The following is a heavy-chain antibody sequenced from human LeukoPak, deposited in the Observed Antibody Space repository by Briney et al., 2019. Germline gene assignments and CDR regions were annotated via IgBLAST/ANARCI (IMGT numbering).Heavy chain of an antibody. CDR3: ARVSYDFWSGYRHYYMDV. CDR2: ISSSISTI. V-gene: IGHV3-48*04. J-gene: IGHJ6*03. Sequence: PGRSLRLSCAASGFTFSSYSMNWVRQAPGKGLEWVSYISSSISTIYYADSVKGRFTISRDNAKNSLYLQMNSLRAEDTAVYYCARVSYDFWSGYRHYYMDVWGKGTTVTVSS. CDR1: GFTFSSYS. D-gene: IGHD3-3*01.